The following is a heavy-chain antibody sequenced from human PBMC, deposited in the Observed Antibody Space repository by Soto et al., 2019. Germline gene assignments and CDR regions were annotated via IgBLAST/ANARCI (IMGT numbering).Heavy chain of an antibody. CDR2: ISYDGSNK. D-gene: IGHD6-13*01. J-gene: IGHJ6*02. CDR3: ARGGSLSSWYYYYYYGMDV. Sequence: LRLSCAASGFTFSSYAMHWVRQAPGKGLERVAVISYDGSNKYYADSAKGRFTISRDNSKNTLYLQMNSLRAEDTAVYYCARGGSLSSWYYYYYYGMDVWGQGTTVTVSS. V-gene: IGHV3-30-3*01. CDR1: GFTFSSYA.